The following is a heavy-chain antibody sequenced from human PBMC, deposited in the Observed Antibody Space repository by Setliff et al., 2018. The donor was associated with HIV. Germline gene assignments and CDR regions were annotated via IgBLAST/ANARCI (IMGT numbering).Heavy chain of an antibody. D-gene: IGHD5-12*01. CDR1: GGSISTSNYY. J-gene: IGHJ4*02. CDR2: IYYSGST. CDR3: ARHFGWLPREIDY. Sequence: SETLSLTCILSGGSISTSNYYWGWIRQPPGKGLEWIGSIYYSGSTYYTPSLKSRVTISVDTSKNQFSLKLSSVTAADTAVYYCARHFGWLPREIDYWGQGTPVTVSS. V-gene: IGHV4-39*01.